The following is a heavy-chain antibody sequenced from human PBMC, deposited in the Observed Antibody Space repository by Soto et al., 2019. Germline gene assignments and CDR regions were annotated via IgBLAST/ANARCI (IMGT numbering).Heavy chain of an antibody. CDR1: GGSISSGGYY. D-gene: IGHD3-3*01. V-gene: IGHV4-31*03. CDR2: IYYSGST. Sequence: SETLSLTCTVSGGSISSGGYYWSWIRQHPGKGLEWIGYIYYSGSTYYNPSLKSRVTISVDTSKNQFSLKLSSVTAADTAVYYCARDPRYDFWSGPYGMDVWGQGTTVTVSS. J-gene: IGHJ6*02. CDR3: ARDPRYDFWSGPYGMDV.